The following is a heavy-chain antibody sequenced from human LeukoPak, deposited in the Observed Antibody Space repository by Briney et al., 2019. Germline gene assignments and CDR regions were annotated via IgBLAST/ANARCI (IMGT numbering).Heavy chain of an antibody. CDR1: GFTFSDYY. CDR3: ARARQPSNYYDTSGDGWFDP. Sequence: PGGSLRLSCAASGFTFSDYYMSYIRQAPGKGLEWVSYISSSGSTIYYADSVKGRFTISRDNAENSLYLQVNSLRAEDTAVYYCARARQPSNYYDTSGDGWFDPWGQGTLVTVSS. J-gene: IGHJ5*02. V-gene: IGHV3-11*04. D-gene: IGHD3-22*01. CDR2: ISSSGSTI.